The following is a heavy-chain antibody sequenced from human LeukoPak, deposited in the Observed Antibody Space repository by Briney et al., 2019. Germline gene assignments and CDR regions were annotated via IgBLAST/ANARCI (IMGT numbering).Heavy chain of an antibody. CDR2: ISYDGSNK. D-gene: IGHD3-3*01. J-gene: IGHJ4*02. Sequence: GGSLRLSCAASGFTFSSYAMHWVRQAPGKGLEWVAVISYDGSNKYYADSVKGRFTISRDNSKNTLYVQMNSLNAEDTAVYYCARDPLDGYYDFWSGYSTFDYWGQGTLVTVSS. CDR3: ARDPLDGYYDFWSGYSTFDY. CDR1: GFTFSSYA. V-gene: IGHV3-30*04.